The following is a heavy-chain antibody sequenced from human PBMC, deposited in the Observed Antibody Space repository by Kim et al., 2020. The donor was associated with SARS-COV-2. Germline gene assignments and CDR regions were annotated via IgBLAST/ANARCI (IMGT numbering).Heavy chain of an antibody. V-gene: IGHV4-61*01. CDR2: IYYSGST. CDR3: AREWAPYYDFWSGRNNWFDP. Sequence: SETLSLTCTVSGGSVSSGSYYWSWIRQPPGKGLEWIGYIYYSGSTNYNPSLKSRVTISVDTSKNQFSLKLSSVTAADTAVYYCAREWAPYYDFWSGRNNWFDPWGQGTLVTVSS. J-gene: IGHJ5*02. D-gene: IGHD3-3*01. CDR1: GGSVSSGSYY.